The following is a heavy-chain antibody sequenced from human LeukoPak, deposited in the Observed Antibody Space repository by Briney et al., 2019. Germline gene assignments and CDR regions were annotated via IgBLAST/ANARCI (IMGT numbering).Heavy chain of an antibody. J-gene: IGHJ4*02. CDR3: ARRTLNSVVAATPFDY. Sequence: GGSLRLSCAASGFTFSSYSMNWVRQAPGKGLEWVSYISSSSSTIYYADSVKGRFTISRDNAKNSLYLQMNSLRAEDTAVYYCARRTLNSVVAATPFDYWGQGTLVTVSS. V-gene: IGHV3-48*01. CDR2: ISSSSSTI. CDR1: GFTFSSYS. D-gene: IGHD2-15*01.